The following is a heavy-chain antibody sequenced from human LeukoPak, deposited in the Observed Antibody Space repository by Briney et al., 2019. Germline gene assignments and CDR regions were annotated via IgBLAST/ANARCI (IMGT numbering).Heavy chain of an antibody. Sequence: PSETLSLTCTVSGGSISNNYWNWIRQPPGKGLEWIGYVYYTGITNYSPSLKSRVTISVDTSKTQFSLKLSSVTAADTAVYYCARAPRRDGNNPYDYWGQGTLVTVSS. J-gene: IGHJ4*02. CDR3: ARAPRRDGNNPYDY. CDR1: GGSISNNY. V-gene: IGHV4-59*01. CDR2: VYYTGIT. D-gene: IGHD5-24*01.